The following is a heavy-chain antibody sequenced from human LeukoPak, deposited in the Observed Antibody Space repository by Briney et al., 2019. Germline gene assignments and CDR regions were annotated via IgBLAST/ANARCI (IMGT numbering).Heavy chain of an antibody. CDR1: GFTVSSNY. D-gene: IGHD3-22*01. Sequence: GGSLRLSCAASGFTVSSNYMSWVRQAPGRGLEWVSAIYSAGDTYYADSVKGRFTISRDNAKNSLYLQMNSLRADDTAVYYCARDDSSLAGAFDIWGQGTMVTVSS. V-gene: IGHV3-53*01. J-gene: IGHJ3*02. CDR2: IYSAGDT. CDR3: ARDDSSLAGAFDI.